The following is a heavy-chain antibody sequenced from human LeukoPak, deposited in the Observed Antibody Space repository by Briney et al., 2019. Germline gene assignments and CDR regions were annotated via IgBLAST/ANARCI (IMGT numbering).Heavy chain of an antibody. V-gene: IGHV1-18*01. CDR1: GSTFTTYG. D-gene: IGHD2-15*01. Sequence: ASVKLSCKASGSTFTTYGISWVRQAPGQGLEWMGWISAYNGNTNYAQNPQGRVTMITDNSTKTAYMELRSLRSDDTTVYYCASGYCSGSSCYGLLDYWGQGTLVIVSS. CDR3: ASGYCSGSSCYGLLDY. J-gene: IGHJ4*02. CDR2: ISAYNGNT.